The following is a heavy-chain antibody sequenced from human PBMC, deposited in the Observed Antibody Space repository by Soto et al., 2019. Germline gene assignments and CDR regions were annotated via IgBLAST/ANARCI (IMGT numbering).Heavy chain of an antibody. J-gene: IGHJ4*02. D-gene: IGHD5-12*01. CDR1: GYTLTELS. Sequence: ASVKVSCKVSGYTLTELSMHWVRQAPGKGLEWMGGFDPEDGETIYAQKFQGRITMTEDTSTDTAYMKLSSLRSEDTAVYYCAADLRYSGYAYSVTYFDYWGQGTLVTVSS. V-gene: IGHV1-24*01. CDR3: AADLRYSGYAYSVTYFDY. CDR2: FDPEDGET.